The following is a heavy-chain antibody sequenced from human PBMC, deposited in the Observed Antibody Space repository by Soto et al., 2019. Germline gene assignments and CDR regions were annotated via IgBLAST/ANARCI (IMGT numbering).Heavy chain of an antibody. CDR3: ARDRNIVATIYNYYGMDV. J-gene: IGHJ6*02. V-gene: IGHV1-3*01. Sequence: GSVKVSCKASGYTFTSYAMHWVRQAPGQRLEWMGWINAGNGNTKYSQKFQGRVTITRDTSASTAYMELSSLRSEDTAVYYCARDRNIVATIYNYYGMDVWGQGTTVTVSS. CDR2: INAGNGNT. CDR1: GYTFTSYA. D-gene: IGHD5-12*01.